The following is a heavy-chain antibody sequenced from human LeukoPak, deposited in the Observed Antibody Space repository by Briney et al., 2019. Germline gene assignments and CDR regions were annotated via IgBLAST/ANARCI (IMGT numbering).Heavy chain of an antibody. Sequence: SVKVSCKASGGTFSSYAISWVRQAPGQGLEWMGGLIPIFGTANYAQKFQGRVTITADESTSTAYMELSSLRSEDTAVYYCASTDYYDSQASFDASDIWGQGTMVTVSS. CDR1: GGTFSSYA. CDR3: ASTDYYDSQASFDASDI. D-gene: IGHD3-22*01. V-gene: IGHV1-69*13. CDR2: LIPIFGTA. J-gene: IGHJ3*02.